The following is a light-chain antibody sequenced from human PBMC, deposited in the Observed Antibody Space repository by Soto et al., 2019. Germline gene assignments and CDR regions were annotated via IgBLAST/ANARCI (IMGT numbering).Light chain of an antibody. V-gene: IGKV1-5*03. J-gene: IGKJ1*01. CDR1: QTISSW. CDR2: KAS. Sequence: DIQMTQSPSTLSGSVGDRVTITCRASQTISSWLAWYQQKPGKAPKLLIYKASTLKSGVPSRFSGSGSGTDFTLTISSMQPEDFATYYCQKSYSTKWTFGHGTKVDI. CDR3: QKSYSTKWT.